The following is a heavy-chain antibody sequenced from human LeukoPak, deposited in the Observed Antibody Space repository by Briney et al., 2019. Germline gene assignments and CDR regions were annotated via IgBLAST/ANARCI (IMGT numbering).Heavy chain of an antibody. D-gene: IGHD2-2*01. CDR3: ARVGAYCTSNSCFDY. J-gene: IGHJ4*02. V-gene: IGHV1-18*01. CDR2: ISAYNGNA. CDR1: GYTFTNYG. Sequence: ASVRVSCKASGYTFTNYGISWVRQAPGQGLEWMGWISAYNGNANYAQKFEGRDTMTTDTSTDTGYMELRSLRSDDTAVYYCARVGAYCTSNSCFDYWGQGALVTVSS.